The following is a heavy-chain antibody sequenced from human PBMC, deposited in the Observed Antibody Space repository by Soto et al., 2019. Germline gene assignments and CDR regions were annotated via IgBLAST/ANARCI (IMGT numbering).Heavy chain of an antibody. CDR2: IFPSGDS. Sequence: QVLLQESGPGLVKPSETLSLTCTVSGGSISSLYWAWIRQPAGKGLEWIGRIFPSGDSNYNPSLKSRVSVSLDTSKNQFSLTVTSVTAADTAVYYCARASRCKSEYECFAWLDFWGQGTLVTVSS. J-gene: IGHJ4*02. CDR1: GGSISSLY. V-gene: IGHV4-4*07. D-gene: IGHD6-6*01. CDR3: ARASRCKSEYECFAWLDF.